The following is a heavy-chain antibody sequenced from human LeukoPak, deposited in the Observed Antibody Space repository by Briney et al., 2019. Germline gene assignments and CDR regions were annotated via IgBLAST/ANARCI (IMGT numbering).Heavy chain of an antibody. CDR3: ARDEYFWSGYYYYYCMDV. V-gene: IGHV3-7*01. J-gene: IGHJ6*03. CDR2: IKQDGSEK. Sequence: GGSLRLSCAASGFTFSSYWMSWVRQAPGKGLEWVANIKQDGSEKYYVDSVEGRFTISRDNAKNSLYLQMNSLRAEDTAVYYCARDEYFWSGYYYYYCMDVWGKGTTVTVSS. D-gene: IGHD3-3*01. CDR1: GFTFSSYW.